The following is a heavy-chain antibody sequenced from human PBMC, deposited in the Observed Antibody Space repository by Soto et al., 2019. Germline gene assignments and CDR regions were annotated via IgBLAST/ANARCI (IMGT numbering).Heavy chain of an antibody. Sequence: QVTLKESGPVLVKPTESLTLTCTVSGFSLTNGRVGVSWIRQPPGKALEWLAHIFSSDEKSYSTSLKGRLTILKATSKSQVVLKMTNMDPVDTATYYCARISRWFGELETYCGMDIWGQGTTVTVSS. CDR2: IFSSDEK. J-gene: IGHJ6*02. D-gene: IGHD3-10*01. CDR3: ARISRWFGELETYCGMDI. CDR1: GFSLTNGRVG. V-gene: IGHV2-26*01.